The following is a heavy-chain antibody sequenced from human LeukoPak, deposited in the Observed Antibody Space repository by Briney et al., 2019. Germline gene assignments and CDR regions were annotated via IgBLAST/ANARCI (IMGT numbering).Heavy chain of an antibody. D-gene: IGHD3-22*01. CDR1: GGSISSDY. V-gene: IGHV4-59*01. Sequence: PSETLSLTCTVSGGSISSDYWSCIRQPPGKGLEWIGYIYYSGSTDYNPSLKSRVTISVDTSKNQSSLKLSSVTAADTAVYYCARLYYDSSGHYWGQGTLVTVSS. CDR3: ARLYYDSSGHY. CDR2: IYYSGST. J-gene: IGHJ4*02.